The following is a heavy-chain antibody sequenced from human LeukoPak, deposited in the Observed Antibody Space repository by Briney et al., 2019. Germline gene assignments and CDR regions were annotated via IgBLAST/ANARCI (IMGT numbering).Heavy chain of an antibody. J-gene: IGHJ3*02. V-gene: IGHV3-30*04. CDR2: ISYDGSNK. CDR1: GFTFSSYA. Sequence: GGSLRLSCAASGFTFSSYAMPWVRQAPGKGLEWVPVISYDGSNKYYADSVKGRFTISRNNSKNTLYLQMNSLRAEDTAVYYCARTIAAAGTESAFDIWGQGTMVTVSS. CDR3: ARTIAAAGTESAFDI. D-gene: IGHD6-13*01.